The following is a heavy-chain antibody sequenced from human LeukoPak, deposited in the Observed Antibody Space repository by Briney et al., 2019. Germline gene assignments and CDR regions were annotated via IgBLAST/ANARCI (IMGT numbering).Heavy chain of an antibody. CDR1: GFTFSSYA. D-gene: IGHD6-13*01. Sequence: GGPLRLSCAASGFTFSSYAMSWVRQAPGKGLEWVSAISGSGGSTYYADSVKGRFTIFRDNSKNTLYLQMDSLRAEDTAVYYCAKEGIAAVYYFYGMDVWGQRATVTVSS. J-gene: IGHJ6*02. CDR2: ISGSGGST. V-gene: IGHV3-23*01. CDR3: AKEGIAAVYYFYGMDV.